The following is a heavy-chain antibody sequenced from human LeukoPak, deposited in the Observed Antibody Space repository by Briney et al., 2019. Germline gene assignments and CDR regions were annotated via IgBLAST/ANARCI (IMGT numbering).Heavy chain of an antibody. D-gene: IGHD6-13*01. CDR2: VNHSGST. J-gene: IGHJ4*02. CDR1: GESYSGYY. CDR3: ARGGPGQQLVLVY. Sequence: SETLTLTCADYGESYSGYYWRWIRQPPGKELEWIGEVNHSGSTNYNPSLKSRVTISVDTSKNQFSLKLSSVTAADTAVYYCARGGPGQQLVLVYWGQGTLVTVSS. V-gene: IGHV4-34*01.